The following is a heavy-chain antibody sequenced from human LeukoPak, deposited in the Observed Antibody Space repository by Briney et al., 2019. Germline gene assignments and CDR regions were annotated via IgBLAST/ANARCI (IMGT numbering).Heavy chain of an antibody. CDR3: ARVIAAGTGAFDI. Sequence: GGSLRLSCAASGFTFSSYSMNWVRQAPGKGVEGVSSISSSSSYIYYADSVKGRFTISRDNAKKSLYLQMNSLRAEDTAVYYCARVIAAGTGAFDIWGQGTMVTVSS. D-gene: IGHD6-13*01. CDR2: ISSSSSYI. V-gene: IGHV3-21*01. J-gene: IGHJ3*02. CDR1: GFTFSSYS.